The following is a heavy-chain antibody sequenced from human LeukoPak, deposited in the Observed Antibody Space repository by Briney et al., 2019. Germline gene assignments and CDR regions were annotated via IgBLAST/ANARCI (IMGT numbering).Heavy chain of an antibody. D-gene: IGHD3-22*01. CDR1: GITLSNYG. CDR3: AQRGVVIRVILVGFHKEAYYFDS. V-gene: IGHV3-23*01. Sequence: GGSLRLSCAVSGITLSNYGMSWVRQAPGKGMEWVAGISGSGGSTNYADSVKGRFTISRDNRKNTLYLQMNSLRAEDTAVSFCAQRGVVIRVILVGFHKEAYYFDSWGQGALVTVSS. CDR2: ISGSGGST. J-gene: IGHJ4*02.